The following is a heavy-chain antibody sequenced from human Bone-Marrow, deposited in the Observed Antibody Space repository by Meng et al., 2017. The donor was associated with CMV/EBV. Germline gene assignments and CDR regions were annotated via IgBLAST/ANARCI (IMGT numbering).Heavy chain of an antibody. CDR1: GYTFTSYG. J-gene: IGHJ6*02. V-gene: IGHV1-2*02. CDR2: INPNSGGT. CDR3: ARRVSYYHYGMDV. D-gene: IGHD2-8*01. Sequence: ASVKVSCKASGYTFTSYGISWVRQAPGQGLEWMGWINPNSGGTNYAQKFQGRVTMTRDTSISTAYMELSRLRSDDTAVYYCARRVSYYHYGMDVWGQGTTVTVSS.